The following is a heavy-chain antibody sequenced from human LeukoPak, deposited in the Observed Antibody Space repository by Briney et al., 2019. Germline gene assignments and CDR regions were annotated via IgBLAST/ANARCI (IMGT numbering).Heavy chain of an antibody. V-gene: IGHV5-51*01. D-gene: IGHD3-22*01. Sequence: GESLKISCKGSGYSFTSYWIGWVRQMPGKGLEWMGIIYPGDSDTRYSPSFQGQVTISADKSISTAYLQWSSLKASDTAMYYCARHQLYYYDSSGYSYDYWGQGTLVTVSS. CDR3: ARHQLYYYDSSGYSYDY. J-gene: IGHJ4*02. CDR1: GYSFTSYW. CDR2: IYPGDSDT.